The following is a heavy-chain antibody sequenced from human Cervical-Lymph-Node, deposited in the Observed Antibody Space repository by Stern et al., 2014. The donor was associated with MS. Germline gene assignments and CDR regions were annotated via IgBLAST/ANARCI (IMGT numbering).Heavy chain of an antibody. J-gene: IGHJ4*02. CDR2: ISPVDSDA. Sequence: EVQLVQSGAEVKKPGESLKISCQGSGYSFTSYWIAWVRQMPGKGLEWMGIISPVDSDARYSPSFQGQVTFSVDKSVGTAYVQWNSLKASDTAMYYCARQLSSEELDYWGQGTLVSVSS. D-gene: IGHD6-19*01. V-gene: IGHV5-51*01. CDR1: GYSFTSYW. CDR3: ARQLSSEELDY.